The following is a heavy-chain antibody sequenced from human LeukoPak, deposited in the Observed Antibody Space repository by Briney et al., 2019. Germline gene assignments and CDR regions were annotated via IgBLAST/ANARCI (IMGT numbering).Heavy chain of an antibody. CDR3: AKVDSGYEPYYFDY. Sequence: GGSLRLSCAASGFAFSGFGMSWVRQAPGKGLEWVATISHDSIGTHYIDSVKGRFRISRDNNEGTLDLQMNSLRAEDTAVYYCAKVDSGYEPYYFDYWGQGTLVTVSS. J-gene: IGHJ4*02. CDR1: GFAFSGFG. CDR2: ISHDSIGT. V-gene: IGHV3-23*01. D-gene: IGHD5-12*01.